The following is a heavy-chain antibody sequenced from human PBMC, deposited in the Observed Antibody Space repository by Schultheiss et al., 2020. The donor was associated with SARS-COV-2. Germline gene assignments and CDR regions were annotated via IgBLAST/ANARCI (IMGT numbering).Heavy chain of an antibody. Sequence: SQTLSLTCTVSGGSISSGGYYWSWIRQHPGKGLEWIGYIYYSGSTNYNPSLKSRVTISVDTSKNQFSLKPSSVTAADTAVYYCARRGGSYQNYGMDVWGQGTTVTVSS. D-gene: IGHD2-2*01. CDR1: GGSISSGGYY. CDR3: ARRGGSYQNYGMDV. J-gene: IGHJ6*02. CDR2: IYYSGST. V-gene: IGHV4-31*03.